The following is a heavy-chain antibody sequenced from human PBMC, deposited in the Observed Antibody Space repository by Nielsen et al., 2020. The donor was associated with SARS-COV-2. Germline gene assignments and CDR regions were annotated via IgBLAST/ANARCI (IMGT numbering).Heavy chain of an antibody. CDR2: ISGSGGST. D-gene: IGHD3-3*01. Sequence: GESLKISCAASGFTFSSYAMSWVRQAPGKGLEWVSAISGSGGSTYYADSVKGRFTISRDNSKNTLYLQMNSLRAEDTAVYYCAKDVTIWSGYYSDYWGQGTLVTVSS. CDR3: AKDVTIWSGYYSDY. V-gene: IGHV3-23*01. CDR1: GFTFSSYA. J-gene: IGHJ4*02.